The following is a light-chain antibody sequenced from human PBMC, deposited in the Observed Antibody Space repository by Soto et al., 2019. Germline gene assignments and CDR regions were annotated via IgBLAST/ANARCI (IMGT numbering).Light chain of an antibody. CDR1: QSISSY. CDR3: QQSYSTPGT. CDR2: AAS. Sequence: DIQMTQSPSSLSASVGDRVTITCRASQSISSYLNWYQQKPGKAPKLLIYAASSLQSGVPSRFSGSGSVTDFTLTVSSVQPEDFATYYCQQSYSTPGTFGQGTKLEIK. V-gene: IGKV1-39*01. J-gene: IGKJ2*01.